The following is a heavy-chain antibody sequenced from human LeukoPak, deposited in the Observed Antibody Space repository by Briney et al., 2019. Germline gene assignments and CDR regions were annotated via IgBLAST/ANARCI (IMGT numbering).Heavy chain of an antibody. J-gene: IGHJ4*02. V-gene: IGHV4-34*01. Sequence: SETLSLTCAVYGGSFSGYYWSWIRQPPGKGLEWIGEINHSGSTNYNPSLKSRVTISVDTSKNQFSLKLSSVTAADTAVYYCARETNQYDILTGSAASFDYWGQGTLVTVSS. CDR3: ARETNQYDILTGSAASFDY. CDR2: INHSGST. D-gene: IGHD3-9*01. CDR1: GGSFSGYY.